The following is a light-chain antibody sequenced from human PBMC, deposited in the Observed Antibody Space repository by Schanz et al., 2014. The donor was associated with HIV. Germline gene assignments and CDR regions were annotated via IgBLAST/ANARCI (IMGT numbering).Light chain of an antibody. CDR2: GAS. J-gene: IGKJ3*01. CDR3: QQSYTTPRT. Sequence: DIQMTQSPSPLSASVGDRVTITCRASQDIRDDLGWYQQKPGRAPKRLIYGASSLQSGVPSRFSGSGSGTDFTLTISSLQPEDFATYYCQQSYTTPRTFGPGTKVDI. V-gene: IGKV1-39*01. CDR1: QDIRDD.